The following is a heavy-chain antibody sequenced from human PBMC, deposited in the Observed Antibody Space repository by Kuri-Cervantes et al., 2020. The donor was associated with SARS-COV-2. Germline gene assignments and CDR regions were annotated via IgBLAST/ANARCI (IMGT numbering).Heavy chain of an antibody. V-gene: IGHV1-69*10. CDR1: GGTFSSYA. Sequence: SVKVSCKASGGTFSSYAISWVRQAPGQGLEWMGGIIPILGIANYAQKFQGRVTITRDMSTSTAYMELSSLRSEDTAVYYCAVAYCSGGSCYPILWGQGTLVTVSS. CDR3: AVAYCSGGSCYPIL. CDR2: IIPILGIA. D-gene: IGHD2-15*01. J-gene: IGHJ4*02.